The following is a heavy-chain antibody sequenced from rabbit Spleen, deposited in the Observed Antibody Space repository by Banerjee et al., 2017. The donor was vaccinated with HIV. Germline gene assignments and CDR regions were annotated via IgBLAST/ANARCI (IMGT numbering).Heavy chain of an antibody. V-gene: IGHV1S45*01. CDR3: ARDLVGVIGWNFYL. CDR2: IDPVFGIT. Sequence: QEQLVESGGGLVQPEGSLTLTCKASGVSFSDKDVMCWVRQAPGKGLEWIGYIDPVFGITYYASWASGRFTISRTSSTTVTLRMTSLTAADRATYFCARDLVGVIGWNFYLWGPGTLVTVS. CDR1: GVSFSDKDV. J-gene: IGHJ4*01. D-gene: IGHD2-1*01.